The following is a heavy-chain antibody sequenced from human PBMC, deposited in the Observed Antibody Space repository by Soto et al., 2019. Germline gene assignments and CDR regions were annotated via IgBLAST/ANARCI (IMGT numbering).Heavy chain of an antibody. J-gene: IGHJ4*02. Sequence: GGSLRLSCAASGFTFSTYSMNWVRQAPGKGLEWVSSISSSGAYIYYADSVKGRFTISRDNAKNSLYLEMNSLRAEDTAVYYWAFEIFAVCSGGSCYSIWGQGTLVTVSS. V-gene: IGHV3-21*01. CDR1: GFTFSTYS. CDR3: AFEIFAVCSGGSCYSI. CDR2: ISSSGAYI. D-gene: IGHD2-15*01.